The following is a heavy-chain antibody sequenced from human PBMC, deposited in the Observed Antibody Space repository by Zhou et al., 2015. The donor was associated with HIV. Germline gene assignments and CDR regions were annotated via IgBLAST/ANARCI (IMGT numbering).Heavy chain of an antibody. V-gene: IGHV3-21*05. D-gene: IGHD6-19*01. CDR3: ARGRPAVTSPFED. CDR1: GFTFSSYS. CDR2: ISSSSNTI. Sequence: EVQLVESGGGLVKPGGSLRLSCAASGFTFSSYSMNWVRQAPGKGLEWVSYISSSSNTIYYADSVKGRFTIYRVNSQNTLYLEMKRLRVDDTGIYYCARGRPAVTSPFEDWGQGTLVSVAS. J-gene: IGHJ4*02.